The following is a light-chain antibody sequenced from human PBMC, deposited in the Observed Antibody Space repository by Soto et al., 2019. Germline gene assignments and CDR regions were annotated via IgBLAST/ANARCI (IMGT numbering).Light chain of an antibody. CDR1: ESVNTNY. CDR2: GAS. J-gene: IGKJ4*01. CDR3: QQYGSSPLT. V-gene: IGKV3-20*01. Sequence: EIVLTQSPGTLSLSPGERAALSCRASESVNTNYLAWYQQIPGQAPRLLIYGASSRATGIPARFSGSGSGTDFTLTISRREPEDFAVYYCQQYGSSPLTFGGGTKVEIK.